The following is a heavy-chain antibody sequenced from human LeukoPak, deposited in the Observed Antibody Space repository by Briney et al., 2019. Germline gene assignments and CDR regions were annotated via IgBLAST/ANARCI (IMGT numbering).Heavy chain of an antibody. Sequence: GGSLRLSCSASGFTFTTHNVNWIRQAPGKGLEWVSSITGGGTYISYADSVKGRFSVSRDNAKNSLYLHMNSLRAEDTAVYYCARHDVDTAMVTDWGQGTLVTVSS. J-gene: IGHJ4*02. CDR2: ITGGGTYI. D-gene: IGHD5-18*01. CDR3: ARHDVDTAMVTD. CDR1: GFTFTTHN. V-gene: IGHV3-21*01.